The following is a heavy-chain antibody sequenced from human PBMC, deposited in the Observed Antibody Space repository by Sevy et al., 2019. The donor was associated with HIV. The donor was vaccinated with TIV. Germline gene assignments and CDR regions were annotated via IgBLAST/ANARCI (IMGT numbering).Heavy chain of an antibody. CDR2: IKQDGSEK. D-gene: IGHD4-17*01. J-gene: IGHJ3*02. Sequence: GGSLRLSCAASGFTFSSYWMSWVRQAPGKGLEWVANIKQDGSEKYYVDSVKGRFTISRDNAKNSLYLQMNSLRAEDTAVYYCARIDYGAARGAFDIWGQGTMFTVSS. CDR3: ARIDYGAARGAFDI. CDR1: GFTFSSYW. V-gene: IGHV3-7*03.